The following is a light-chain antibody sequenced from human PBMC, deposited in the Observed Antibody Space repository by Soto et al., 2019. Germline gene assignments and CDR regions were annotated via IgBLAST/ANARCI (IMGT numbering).Light chain of an antibody. V-gene: IGLV2-14*01. CDR3: ISYTGSSTSYD. CDR2: GVS. J-gene: IGLJ1*01. CDR1: MSDIGSYNY. Sequence: QSVLTQPSSWSGSPGQSITISCSGTMSDIGSYNYVAWHQQFPGKTPKILIYGVSNRPSGVSSRFSGSKSGNTASLTISGLQAEDEADYYCISYTGSSTSYDFRSGTKV.